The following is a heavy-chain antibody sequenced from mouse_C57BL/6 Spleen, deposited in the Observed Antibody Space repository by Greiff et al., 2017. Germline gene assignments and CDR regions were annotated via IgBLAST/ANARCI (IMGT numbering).Heavy chain of an antibody. CDR2: INYDGSST. Sequence: EVKVVESEGGLVQPGSSMKLSCTASGFTFSDYYMAWVRQVPEKGLEWVANINYDGSSTYYLDSLKSRFIISRDNAKNILYLQMSSLKSEDTATYYCASIYSGYAMDYWGQGTSVTVSS. J-gene: IGHJ4*01. V-gene: IGHV5-16*01. D-gene: IGHD2-1*01. CDR1: GFTFSDYY. CDR3: ASIYSGYAMDY.